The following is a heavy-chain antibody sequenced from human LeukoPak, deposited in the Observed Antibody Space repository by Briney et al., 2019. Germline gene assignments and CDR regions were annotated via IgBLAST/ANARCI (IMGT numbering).Heavy chain of an antibody. D-gene: IGHD6-13*01. J-gene: IGHJ4*02. V-gene: IGHV3-33*01. CDR1: GFTFSSYG. Sequence: PGRSLRLSCAASGFTFSSYGMHWVRQAPGKGLEWVAVIWYDGSNKYYADSVKGRFTISRDNSKNTLYLQMNSLRAEDTAVYYCASSIAAGALDYWGQGTLVTVSS. CDR3: ASSIAAGALDY. CDR2: IWYDGSNK.